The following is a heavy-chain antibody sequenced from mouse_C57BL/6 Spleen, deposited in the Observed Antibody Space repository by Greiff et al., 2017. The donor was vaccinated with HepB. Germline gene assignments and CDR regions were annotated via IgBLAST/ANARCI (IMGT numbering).Heavy chain of an antibody. CDR2: INPGRGGT. J-gene: IGHJ4*01. CDR1: GYAFTNYL. CDR3: ARRWDGGAMDD. D-gene: IGHD4-1*01. Sequence: VQLQQSGAELVRPGTSVKVSCKASGYAFTNYLIEWVKQRPGQGLAWIGVINPGRGGTNYNEKFKGKATLTADKSSSTAYMQLSSLTSEDSAVYFCARRWDGGAMDDWGQGTSVTVSS. V-gene: IGHV1-54*01.